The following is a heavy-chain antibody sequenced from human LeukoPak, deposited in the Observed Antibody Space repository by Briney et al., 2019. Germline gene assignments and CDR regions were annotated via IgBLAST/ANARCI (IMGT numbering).Heavy chain of an antibody. D-gene: IGHD7-27*01. CDR3: ARDSSFLGMGY. Sequence: GGSLRLSCAASGFTFSSYWMSWVRQAPGKGLEWVANIKQDGSEKYYVDSVKGRFTISRDNAKNSLYLQMNSLRVEDTAVYHCARDSSFLGMGYWGQGTLVTVSS. CDR2: IKQDGSEK. J-gene: IGHJ4*02. V-gene: IGHV3-7*01. CDR1: GFTFSSYW.